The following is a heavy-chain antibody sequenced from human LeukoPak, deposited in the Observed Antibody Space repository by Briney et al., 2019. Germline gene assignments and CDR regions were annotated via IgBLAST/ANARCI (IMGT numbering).Heavy chain of an antibody. Sequence: PGETLRLSCAASGFTFDDYAMHWVRPAPGKGRCWVSLISGDGGSTHYADSEKSRFTISRDNSKNSLYLRMNRLRTEDTALYYCAKAGYGDCEWFDPWGQGTLVTVSS. CDR2: ISGDGGST. D-gene: IGHD4-17*01. CDR3: AKAGYGDCEWFDP. J-gene: IGHJ5*02. CDR1: GFTFDDYA. V-gene: IGHV3-43*02.